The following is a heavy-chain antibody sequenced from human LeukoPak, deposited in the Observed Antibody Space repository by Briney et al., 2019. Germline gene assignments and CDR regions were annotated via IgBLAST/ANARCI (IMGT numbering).Heavy chain of an antibody. CDR3: ARSRGSYPNWFDP. J-gene: IGHJ5*02. V-gene: IGHV4-59*01. Sequence: PSETLSLTCTVSGGSISSYYWSWIRQPPGKGLEWIGYIYYSGSTNYNPSLKSRVTISVDTSKNRFSLKLSSVTAADTAVYYCARSRGSYPNWFDPWGQGTLVTVSS. D-gene: IGHD1-26*01. CDR2: IYYSGST. CDR1: GGSISSYY.